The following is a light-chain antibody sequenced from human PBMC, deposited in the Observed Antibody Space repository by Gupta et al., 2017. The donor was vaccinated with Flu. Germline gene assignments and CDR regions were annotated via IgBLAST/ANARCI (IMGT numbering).Light chain of an antibody. CDR3: QAWASGSVV. CDR1: KLGDKY. Sequence: GSGDKLGDKYVYWYQHKPGQSPVSVLYQDHKRPSGIPERISGSKSGNTATLIISATQTMDEADYYCQAWASGSVVFGGGTKLTVL. CDR2: QDH. V-gene: IGLV3-1*01. J-gene: IGLJ2*01.